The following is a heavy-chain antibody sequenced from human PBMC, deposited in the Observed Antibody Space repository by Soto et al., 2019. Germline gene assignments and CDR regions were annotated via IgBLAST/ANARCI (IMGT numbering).Heavy chain of an antibody. CDR3: AKDLHDCASFFFSGMDV. V-gene: IGHV3-30*18. D-gene: IGHD2-21*02. J-gene: IGHJ6*02. CDR2: IIYDGSKK. Sequence: VGLLIGCYAASECRCGYSGIHWVRQAPGKGLEWVAVIIYDGSKKEYADSVKGRFTISRDNSRDTVYLQMNSLRPEDTGVYFCAKDLHDCASFFFSGMDVWGQGTTVTVSS. CDR1: ECRCGYSG.